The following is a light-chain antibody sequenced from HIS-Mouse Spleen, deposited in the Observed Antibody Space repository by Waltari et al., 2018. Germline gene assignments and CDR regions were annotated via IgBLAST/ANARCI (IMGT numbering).Light chain of an antibody. CDR2: RNN. Sequence: QSVLTQPPSASGTPGQRVTISCSGSSSNSGSNDVSWYQQLPGTAPKLLIYRNNPRPPGVPDRSSGSKSGTSASLAISGLRSEDEADYYCAAWDDSLSGPVFGGGTKLTVL. J-gene: IGLJ3*02. V-gene: IGLV1-47*01. CDR3: AAWDDSLSGPV. CDR1: SSNSGSND.